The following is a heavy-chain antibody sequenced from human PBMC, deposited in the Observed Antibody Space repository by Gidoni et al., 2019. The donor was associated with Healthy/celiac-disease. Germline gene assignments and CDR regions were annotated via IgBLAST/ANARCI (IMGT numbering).Heavy chain of an antibody. CDR1: GHTFTNYA. Sequence: VQLVQSGAEVKKPGASVKVSCKASGHTFTNYAIHWVPQATGQGLEWMGWMNPNSGNTGYAQKFQGRVTMTRNTSISTAYMELSSLRSEDTAVYYCARGTPSPGYYYDSSGYYYVLYYFDYWGQGTLVTVSS. J-gene: IGHJ4*02. D-gene: IGHD3-22*01. V-gene: IGHV1-8*02. CDR3: ARGTPSPGYYYDSSGYYYVLYYFDY. CDR2: MNPNSGNT.